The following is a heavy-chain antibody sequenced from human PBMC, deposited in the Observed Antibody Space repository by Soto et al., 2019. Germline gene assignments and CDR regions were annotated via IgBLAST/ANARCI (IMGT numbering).Heavy chain of an antibody. Sequence: GGSLRLSCAASGFTFSTYWMNWVRQAPGKGLEWVANIKQDGSEKYYVDSVKGRFAISRDNAKDSLFLQMHNLRAHDTAVYYCVRDWSTFWGMDVWGQGTTVTVSS. V-gene: IGHV3-7*01. CDR3: VRDWSTFWGMDV. CDR2: IKQDGSEK. J-gene: IGHJ6*02. CDR1: GFTFSTYW.